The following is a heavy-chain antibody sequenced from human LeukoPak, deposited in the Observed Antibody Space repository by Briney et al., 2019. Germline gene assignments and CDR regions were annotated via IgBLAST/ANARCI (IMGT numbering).Heavy chain of an antibody. CDR1: GFTFSDYY. Sequence: GGSLRLSCAASGFTFSDYYMNWIRQAPGRGLEWVSYISGQSTDTNYADSVKGRFTISRDNAKNSLYLQMDSLRAEDTAVYYCARTARLLDYWGQGTLVTVSS. CDR3: ARTARLLDY. D-gene: IGHD5-12*01. V-gene: IGHV3-11*06. J-gene: IGHJ4*02. CDR2: ISGQSTDT.